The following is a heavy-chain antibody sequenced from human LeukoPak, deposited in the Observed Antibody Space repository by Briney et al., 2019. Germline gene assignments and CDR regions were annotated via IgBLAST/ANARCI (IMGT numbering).Heavy chain of an antibody. CDR2: INPNSGDT. Sequence: GASVKVSCKVSGYTFTGYYMNWVRQAPGQGLEWMGWINPNSGDTSYAQKFQGRVSMTRDTSISTAYMELSRLRSDDTAVYYCARDIIMVTYWFDPWGQGTLVTVSS. J-gene: IGHJ5*02. CDR3: ARDIIMVTYWFDP. D-gene: IGHD5-18*01. CDR1: GYTFTGYY. V-gene: IGHV1-2*02.